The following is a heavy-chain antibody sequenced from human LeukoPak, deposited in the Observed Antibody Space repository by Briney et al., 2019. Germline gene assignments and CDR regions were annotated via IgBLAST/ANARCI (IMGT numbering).Heavy chain of an antibody. CDR3: ARVQRHTYLYYMDV. V-gene: IGHV3-20*04. Sequence: GGSLRLSCAASGFTLGDHAINWVCQAPGKGLEWGSGINRNGAGTTYADSVTGRFAISRDNAKNSLHLQMNSLRAEDTALYFYARVQRHTYLYYMDVWGKGTTVTVS. CDR1: GFTLGDHA. J-gene: IGHJ6*03. D-gene: IGHD5-24*01. CDR2: INRNGAGT.